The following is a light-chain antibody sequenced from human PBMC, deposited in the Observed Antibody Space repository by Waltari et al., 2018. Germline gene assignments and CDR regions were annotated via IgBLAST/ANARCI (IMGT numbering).Light chain of an antibody. CDR2: EVS. CDR3: SSYTSSSTV. V-gene: IGLV2-14*01. Sequence: QSALTQPASVSGSPGQSITISCTRTSSDGGGYNYVSWYQQHPGKAPKLMIYEVSNRPSGVSNRFSGSKSGNTASLTISGLQAEDEADYYCSSYTSSSTVFGGGTKLTVL. J-gene: IGLJ2*01. CDR1: SSDGGGYNY.